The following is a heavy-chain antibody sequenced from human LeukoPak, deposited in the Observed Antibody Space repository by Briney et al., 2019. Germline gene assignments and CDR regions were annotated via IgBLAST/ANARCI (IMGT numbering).Heavy chain of an antibody. J-gene: IGHJ4*02. CDR2: INPNSGGT. V-gene: IGHV1-2*02. D-gene: IGHD2-2*02. CDR1: GYTFTVYY. CDR3: ARDVGYCSSTSCYSRGLSDY. Sequence: ASVNVSYKASGYTFTVYYMHWVPQAPGQGLEWMGWINPNSGGTNYAQKFQGRVTMTRDTSISTAYMELSRLRSDDTAVYYCARDVGYCSSTSCYSRGLSDYWGQGTLVTVSS.